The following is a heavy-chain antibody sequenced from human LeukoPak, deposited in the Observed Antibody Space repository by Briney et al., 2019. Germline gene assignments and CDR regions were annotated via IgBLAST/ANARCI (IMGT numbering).Heavy chain of an antibody. D-gene: IGHD6-13*01. Sequence: GGSLRLSCGASGLTFSSYAMTWVRQAPGKGLEWVSTISSSGGTTHYADSVKGRFTISRDNSKNTLYLQMNSLRAEDTAVYYCANTPVYSSSWYGFYYWGQGTQVTVSS. CDR1: GLTFSSYA. V-gene: IGHV3-23*01. CDR2: ISSSGGTT. J-gene: IGHJ4*02. CDR3: ANTPVYSSSWYGFYY.